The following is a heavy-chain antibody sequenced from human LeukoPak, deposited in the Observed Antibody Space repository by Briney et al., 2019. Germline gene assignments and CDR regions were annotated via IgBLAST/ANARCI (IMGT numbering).Heavy chain of an antibody. Sequence: ASVKVSCKASGYTFTSYYMHWVRQAPGLGLEWMGIINPSGGSTSYAQKFQGRVTMTRDTSTSTVYMELSSLRSEDTAVYYCARDGVFPMAPDYGDYERDGGFHYWGQGTLVTVSS. CDR1: GYTFTSYY. V-gene: IGHV1-46*01. CDR2: INPSGGST. CDR3: ARDGVFPMAPDYGDYERDGGFHY. J-gene: IGHJ4*02. D-gene: IGHD4-17*01.